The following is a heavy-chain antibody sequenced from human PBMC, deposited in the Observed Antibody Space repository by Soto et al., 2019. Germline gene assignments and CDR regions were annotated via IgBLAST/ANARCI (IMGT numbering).Heavy chain of an antibody. D-gene: IGHD6-19*01. J-gene: IGHJ1*01. V-gene: IGHV3-64D*06. Sequence: GGSLRLSCSASGFIFSDYAMHWVRLTPGKGLEFVSAISNNGGSTNDAPSVWGRFTISRDNSKNTVYLEMSSLRVEDTAVYYCVKDPSRGGWYGFFLHWGQGTVVTVSS. CDR3: VKDPSRGGWYGFFLH. CDR2: ISNNGGST. CDR1: GFIFSDYA.